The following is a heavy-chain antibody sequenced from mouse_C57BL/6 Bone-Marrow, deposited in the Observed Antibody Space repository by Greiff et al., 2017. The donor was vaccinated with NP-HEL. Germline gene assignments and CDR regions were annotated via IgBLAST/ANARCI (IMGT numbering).Heavy chain of an antibody. CDR3: ARDGFYYYGSSYWFAY. Sequence: EVKLQESGPGLVKPSQSLSLTCSVTGYSITSGYYWNWIRQFPGNKLEWMGYISYDGSNNYNPSLKNRISITRDTSKNQFFLKLNSVTTEDTATYYCARDGFYYYGSSYWFAYWGQGTLVTVSA. V-gene: IGHV3-6*01. D-gene: IGHD1-1*01. J-gene: IGHJ3*01. CDR2: ISYDGSN. CDR1: GYSITSGYY.